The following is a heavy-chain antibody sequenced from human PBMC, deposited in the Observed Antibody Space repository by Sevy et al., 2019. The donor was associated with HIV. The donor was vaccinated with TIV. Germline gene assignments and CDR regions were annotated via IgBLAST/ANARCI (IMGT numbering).Heavy chain of an antibody. J-gene: IGHJ4*02. D-gene: IGHD4-4*01. CDR3: ATSRRDDYNYYFEY. V-gene: IGHV3-48*03. Sequence: GGSLRLSCEASGFTFRSYEMNWVRQAPGKGLEWISYISTGGRTIYYIDSVKGRFTISRDNAKNSLHLQMNSLRDEDTAVYYCATSRRDDYNYYFEYWGQGTLVTVSS. CDR1: GFTFRSYE. CDR2: ISTGGRTI.